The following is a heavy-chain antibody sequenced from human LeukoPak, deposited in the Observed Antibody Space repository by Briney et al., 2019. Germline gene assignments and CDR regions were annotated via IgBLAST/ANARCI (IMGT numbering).Heavy chain of an antibody. Sequence: GASVKVSCKASGGTFSSYAISWVRQAPGQGLEWMGGIIPIFGTANYAQKFQGRVTITADESTSTAYMELSSLRSEDTAVYYCARFGGYDRATYFDYWGQGTLVTVSS. V-gene: IGHV1-69*13. D-gene: IGHD3-22*01. CDR1: GGTFSSYA. CDR2: IIPIFGTA. J-gene: IGHJ4*02. CDR3: ARFGGYDRATYFDY.